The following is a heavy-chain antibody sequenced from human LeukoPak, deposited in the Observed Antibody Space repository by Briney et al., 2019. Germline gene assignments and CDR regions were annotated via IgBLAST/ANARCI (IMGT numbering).Heavy chain of an antibody. D-gene: IGHD5-12*01. CDR1: GYSISSGYY. J-gene: IGHJ6*04. V-gene: IGHV4-38-2*01. Sequence: SETLSLTCAVSGYSISSGYYWGWIRQPPGKGLEWIGSIYHSGSTYYNPPLKSRVTISVDTSKNQFSLKLSSVTAADTAVYYCARVEWATIHYGMDVWGKGTTVTVSS. CDR2: IYHSGST. CDR3: ARVEWATIHYGMDV.